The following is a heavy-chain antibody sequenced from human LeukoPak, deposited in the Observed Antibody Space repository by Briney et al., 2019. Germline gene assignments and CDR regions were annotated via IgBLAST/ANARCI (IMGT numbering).Heavy chain of an antibody. CDR2: IYTSETT. CDR1: GGSVNSGGYY. D-gene: IGHD3-10*01. CDR3: ASLRGVFGGFFDY. J-gene: IGHJ4*02. V-gene: IGHV4-61*02. Sequence: PSETLSLTCTVSGGSVNSGGYYWTWIRQPAGKGLEWIGRIYTSETTNYNPSLKSRVSISIDMSRNQFSPKLSSVTAADTAIYYCASLRGVFGGFFDYWGQGILVTVSS.